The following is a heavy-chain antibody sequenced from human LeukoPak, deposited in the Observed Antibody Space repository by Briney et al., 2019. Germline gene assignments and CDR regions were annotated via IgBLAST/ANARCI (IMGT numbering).Heavy chain of an antibody. J-gene: IGHJ3*02. Sequence: GGSLRLSCAASGFTFSSYAMSWVRQAPGRGLEWVANIKEDGSEKYYVDSVRGRFTFSRDNAKNSLYLQMDSLRAEDTAVYYCARVAATTAAFDIWGQGTMVTVSS. CDR2: IKEDGSEK. CDR3: ARVAATTAAFDI. V-gene: IGHV3-7*01. D-gene: IGHD1-26*01. CDR1: GFTFSSYA.